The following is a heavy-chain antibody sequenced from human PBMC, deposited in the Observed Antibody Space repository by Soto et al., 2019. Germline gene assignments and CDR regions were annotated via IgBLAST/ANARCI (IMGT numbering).Heavy chain of an antibody. CDR3: ARDDRAVAGTLDY. Sequence: QVQLVESGGGVVQPGRSLRLSCAASGFTFSSYAMHWVRQAPGKGLEWVAVISYDGSNKYYADSVKGRFTISRDNSKNTLYLQMNSLRAEDTAVYYCARDDRAVAGTLDYWGQGTLVTVSS. J-gene: IGHJ4*02. V-gene: IGHV3-30-3*01. D-gene: IGHD6-19*01. CDR2: ISYDGSNK. CDR1: GFTFSSYA.